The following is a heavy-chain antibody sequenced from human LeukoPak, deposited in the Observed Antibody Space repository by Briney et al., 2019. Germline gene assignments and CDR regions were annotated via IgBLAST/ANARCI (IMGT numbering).Heavy chain of an antibody. CDR2: ISAYNGNT. CDR1: GYTFTSYG. CDR3: ARVLGITMVRGVIGHGLIDY. Sequence: ASVKVSCKASGYTFTSYGISWVRQAPGQGLEWMGWISAYNGNTNYAQKLQGTVTMTTDTSTSTAYMELRSLRSDDTAVYYCARVLGITMVRGVIGHGLIDYWGQGTLVTVSS. J-gene: IGHJ4*02. V-gene: IGHV1-18*04. D-gene: IGHD3-10*01.